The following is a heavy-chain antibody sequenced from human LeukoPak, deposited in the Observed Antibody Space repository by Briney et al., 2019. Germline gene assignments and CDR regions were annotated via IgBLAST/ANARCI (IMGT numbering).Heavy chain of an antibody. V-gene: IGHV4-59*01. CDR2: IYYSGST. CDR1: GGSFSGYY. D-gene: IGHD3-3*01. Sequence: PSETLSLTCAVYGGSFSGYYWSWIRQPPGKGLEWIGYIYYSGSTNYNPSLKSRVTISVDTSKNQFSLKLSSVTAADTAVYYCARVAIWSGYYFDYWGQGTLVTVSS. CDR3: ARVAIWSGYYFDY. J-gene: IGHJ4*02.